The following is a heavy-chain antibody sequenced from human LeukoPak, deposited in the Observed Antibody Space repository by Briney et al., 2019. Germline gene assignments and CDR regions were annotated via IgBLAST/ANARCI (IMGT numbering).Heavy chain of an antibody. CDR1: GFSLSTSGVG. J-gene: IGHJ4*01. V-gene: IGHV2-5*02. CDR3: AHNDWGYWAYY. Sequence: SGPTLVKPTQTLTLTCTFTGFSLSTSGVGVGWIRQPPGKALEWLALMYLVDDMRHSPSLKSRLTITKDTSKNQVVLTMTNMDPVDTATYYCAHNDWGYWAYYWGQGTLVTVSS. CDR2: MYLVDDM. D-gene: IGHD2-15*01.